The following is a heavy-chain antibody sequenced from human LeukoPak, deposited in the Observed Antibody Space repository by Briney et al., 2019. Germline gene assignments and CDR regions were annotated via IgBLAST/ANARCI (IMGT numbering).Heavy chain of an antibody. V-gene: IGHV1-46*01. CDR2: INPSGGST. D-gene: IGHD3-16*02. J-gene: IGHJ4*02. CDR1: GYTFTSYY. CDR3: ARDYPYYDYVWGSYRPPFDY. Sequence: GASVKVSCKASGYTFTSYYMHWVRQAPGQGLEWMGIINPSGGSTSYAQKLQGRVTMTTDTSTSTAYMELRSLRSDDTAVYYCARDYPYYDYVWGSYRPPFDYWGQGTLVTVSS.